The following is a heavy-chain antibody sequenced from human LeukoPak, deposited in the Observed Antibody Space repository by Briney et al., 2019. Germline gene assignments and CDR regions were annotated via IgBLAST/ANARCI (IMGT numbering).Heavy chain of an antibody. Sequence: PGGSLRLSCAASGFTFSRYSMDWVRQAPGKGLEWVSSISSSIYIYYADSVKGRFTISRDDAKNSLFLQMNSLRAEDTAVYYCGTIAVAASSESYFHYWGQGTLVTVSS. D-gene: IGHD6-19*01. CDR3: GTIAVAASSESYFHY. CDR2: ISSSIYI. V-gene: IGHV3-21*01. CDR1: GFTFSRYS. J-gene: IGHJ4*02.